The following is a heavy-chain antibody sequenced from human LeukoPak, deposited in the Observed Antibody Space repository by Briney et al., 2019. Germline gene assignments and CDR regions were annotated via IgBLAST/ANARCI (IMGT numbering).Heavy chain of an antibody. Sequence: SETLSLTCTVFGSSISSYHWSWIRQPPGKGLEWIGYIYYSGSTNCNPSLKSRVTISVDTSKNQFSLKLNSVTAADTAVYYCARGHLGIFWFDPWGQGALVTVSS. J-gene: IGHJ5*02. CDR2: IYYSGST. CDR1: GSSISSYH. CDR3: ARGHLGIFWFDP. D-gene: IGHD7-27*01. V-gene: IGHV4-59*01.